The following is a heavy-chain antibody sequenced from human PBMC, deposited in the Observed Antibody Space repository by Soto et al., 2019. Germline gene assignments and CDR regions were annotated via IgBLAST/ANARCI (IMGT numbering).Heavy chain of an antibody. CDR1: GDSISSNNW. Sequence: QVQLQQSGPGLVKPSGTLFLTCAVSGDSISSNNWWNWVRQPPGKGLEWIGEISQSGGTNYNPSHKSRVTISVDKSKNQFSLKLTSVTAADTAVYYCARAYSPGYWGQGTLVTVSS. D-gene: IGHD5-12*01. CDR2: ISQSGGT. J-gene: IGHJ4*02. V-gene: IGHV4-4*02. CDR3: ARAYSPGY.